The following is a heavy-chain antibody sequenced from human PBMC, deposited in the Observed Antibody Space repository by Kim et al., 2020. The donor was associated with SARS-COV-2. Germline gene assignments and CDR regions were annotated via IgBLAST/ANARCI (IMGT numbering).Heavy chain of an antibody. CDR1: GFTFSCYW. Sequence: GGSLRLSCAASGFTFSCYWMNWVRQAPGKGLEWVANIKKDGSEKYYVDSVKGRFTISRDNAKNSLFLQLNSLRAEDTAVYYCARGNAVAGMGRGLYDAVYWGEGVLVSVSS. CDR2: IKKDGSEK. J-gene: IGHJ4*02. CDR3: ARGNAVAGMGRGLYDAVY. V-gene: IGHV3-7*01. D-gene: IGHD6-19*01.